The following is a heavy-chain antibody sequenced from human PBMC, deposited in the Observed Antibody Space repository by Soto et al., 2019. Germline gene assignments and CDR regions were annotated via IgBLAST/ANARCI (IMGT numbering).Heavy chain of an antibody. CDR3: AREGGESSDGLYYFDS. D-gene: IGHD3-16*01. CDR1: GGSTSSDNY. V-gene: IGHV4-30-4*01. CDR2: IYYSGNT. J-gene: IGHJ4*02. Sequence: TVSLTCTVSGGSTSSDNYWSWIRQPPGKGLEWIGHIYYSGNTDYNPSLKSRLAISIDTSQNQFSLKLSSVTAADTAVYFCAREGGESSDGLYYFDSWGQGSLVTVSS.